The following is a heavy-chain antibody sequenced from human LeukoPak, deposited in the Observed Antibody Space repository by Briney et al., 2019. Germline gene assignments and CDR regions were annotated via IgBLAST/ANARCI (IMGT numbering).Heavy chain of an antibody. CDR3: ARETGSGSYDY. V-gene: IGHV4-4*07. CDR2: IYTSGST. CDR1: GVSISGYW. J-gene: IGHJ4*02. Sequence: SETLSLTCTVSGVSISGYWWTWIRQPAGKGLEWIGRIYTSGSTNYNPSLESRVIMSVDTSKNQFSLKLSSVTAADTALYYCARETGSGSYDYCGQGTLVTVSS. D-gene: IGHD3-10*01.